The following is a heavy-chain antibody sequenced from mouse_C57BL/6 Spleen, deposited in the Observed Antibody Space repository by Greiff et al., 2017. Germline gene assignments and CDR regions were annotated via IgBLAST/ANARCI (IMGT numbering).Heavy chain of an antibody. CDR2: IDPETGGT. CDR1: GYTFTDYE. CDR3: TRDGNHSYFDY. V-gene: IGHV1-15*01. J-gene: IGHJ2*01. Sequence: QVQLQQSGAELVRPGASVTLSCKASGYTFTDYEMHWVKQTPVHGLEWIGAIDPETGGTAYNQKFKGKAILTADKSSSAAYMGLRSLTSGDSAVYYCTRDGNHSYFDYWGQGTTLTVSS. D-gene: IGHD2-1*01.